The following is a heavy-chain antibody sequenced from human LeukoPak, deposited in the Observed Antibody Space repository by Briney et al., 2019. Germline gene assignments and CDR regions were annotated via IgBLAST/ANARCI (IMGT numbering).Heavy chain of an antibody. V-gene: IGHV4-61*03. CDR1: GDSVSNGNYY. CDR3: ARSQNYYGSGDY. D-gene: IGHD3-10*01. CDR2: IYYTGNT. J-gene: IGHJ4*02. Sequence: TSETLSLTCTVSGDSVSNGNYYWSWLRQPRGKALEWIGYIYYTGNTYYNPSLEGRVTISVDTSRNHFSVKLSSVTAADTAVYYCARSQNYYGSGDYWSQGTLVTVSS.